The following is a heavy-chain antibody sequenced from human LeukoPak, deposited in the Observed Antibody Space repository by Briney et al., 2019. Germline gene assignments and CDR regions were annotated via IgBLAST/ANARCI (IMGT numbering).Heavy chain of an antibody. Sequence: SETLSLTCAVYGGSFSGYYWSWIRQPPGKGLEWIGEINHSGSTNYNPSLKSRVTISVDTSKNQFSLKLSSVTAADTAVYYCARSPYYYYYYMDVWGKGTTVTISS. J-gene: IGHJ6*03. V-gene: IGHV4-34*01. CDR1: GGSFSGYY. CDR2: INHSGST. CDR3: ARSPYYYYYYMDV.